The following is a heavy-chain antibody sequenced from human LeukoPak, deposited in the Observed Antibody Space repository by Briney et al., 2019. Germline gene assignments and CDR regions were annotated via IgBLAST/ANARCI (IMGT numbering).Heavy chain of an antibody. CDR3: ARGNRSGPTYYYYYMDV. V-gene: IGHV1-2*02. D-gene: IGHD5-12*01. Sequence: GSVKVSCKASGYTFTGYYMHWVRQAPGQGLEWMGWINPNSGGTNYAQKFQGRVTMTRDTSISTAYMELSRLRSDDTAVYYCARGNRSGPTYYYYYMDVWGKGTTVTVSS. J-gene: IGHJ6*03. CDR1: GYTFTGYY. CDR2: INPNSGGT.